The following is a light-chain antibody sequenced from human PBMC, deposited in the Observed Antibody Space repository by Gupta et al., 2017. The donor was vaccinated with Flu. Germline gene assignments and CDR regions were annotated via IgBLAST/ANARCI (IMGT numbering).Light chain of an antibody. CDR1: QSVSSY. Sequence: EIVLTQSPATLSLSPGERATLSCRASQSVSSYLAWYQQKPGQAPRLLIYDASNRATGIPARLSGSGSGTAFTLTISSLEPEDFAVYYGQQRSNWPPYTFGQGTKLEI. V-gene: IGKV3-11*01. CDR3: QQRSNWPPYT. CDR2: DAS. J-gene: IGKJ2*01.